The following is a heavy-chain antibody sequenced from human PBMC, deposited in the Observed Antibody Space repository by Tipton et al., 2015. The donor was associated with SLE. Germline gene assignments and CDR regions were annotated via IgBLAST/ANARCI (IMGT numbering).Heavy chain of an antibody. CDR3: ARGRRRGFSSASAGDYFDP. J-gene: IGHJ5*02. D-gene: IGHD3-16*01. CDR1: GGSIGPYY. Sequence: TLSLTCTVSGGSIGPYYWHWIRQSPGKALEWIGYIYFDGNSNGRGNYNPSLKSRVTMSVDPSKMQFSLKLTSVTAADSAVYHCARGRRRGFSSASAGDYFDPWGPGTLVTVSS. V-gene: IGHV4-59*12. CDR2: IYFDGNS.